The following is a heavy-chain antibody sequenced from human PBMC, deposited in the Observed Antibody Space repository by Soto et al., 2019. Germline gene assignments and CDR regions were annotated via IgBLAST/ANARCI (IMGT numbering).Heavy chain of an antibody. CDR2: IIPIFGTA. J-gene: IGHJ6*02. CDR3: ARDETNRGRNYYYYYGMDV. V-gene: IGHV1-69*01. CDR1: GGTFSSYA. Sequence: QVQLVQSGAEVKKPGSSVKVSCKASGGTFSSYAISWVRQAPGQGLEWMGGIIPIFGTANYAQKFQGRVTITADESTSTAYMERSSLRSEDTAVYYCARDETNRGRNYYYYYGMDVWGQGTTVTVSS.